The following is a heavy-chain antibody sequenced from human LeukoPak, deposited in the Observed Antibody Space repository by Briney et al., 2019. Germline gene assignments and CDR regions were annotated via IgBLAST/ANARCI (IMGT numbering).Heavy chain of an antibody. CDR3: ARVTLLGGFDY. CDR1: GFTFSSYA. V-gene: IGHV3-53*01. J-gene: IGHJ4*02. Sequence: GGSLRLSCAASGFTFSSYAMSWVRQAPGKGLEWVSVIYSGGSTYYADSVKGRFTISRDNSKNTLYLQMNSLRAEDTAVYYCARVTLLGGFDYWGQGTLVTVSS. CDR2: IYSGGST. D-gene: IGHD2-8*02.